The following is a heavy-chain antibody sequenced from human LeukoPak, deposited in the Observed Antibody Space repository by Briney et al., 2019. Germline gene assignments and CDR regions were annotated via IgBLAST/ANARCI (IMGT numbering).Heavy chain of an antibody. CDR2: ISGSGGST. CDR3: AKDPHSPYCSGGSCYSDY. CDR1: GFTFSSYA. Sequence: GGSLRLSCAASGFTFSSYAMSWVPQAPGKGLEWVSAISGSGGSTYYADSVKGRFTISRDNSKNTLYLQMNSLRAEDTAVYYCAKDPHSPYCSGGSCYSDYWGQGTLVTVSS. V-gene: IGHV3-23*01. D-gene: IGHD2-15*01. J-gene: IGHJ4*02.